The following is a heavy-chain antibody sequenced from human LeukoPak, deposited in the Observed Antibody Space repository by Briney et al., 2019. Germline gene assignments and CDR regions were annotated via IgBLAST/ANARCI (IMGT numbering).Heavy chain of an antibody. D-gene: IGHD3-10*01. CDR3: VRDSDDYYWALDF. Sequence: SQTLSLTCAISGDSVSNNIATWNWVRQSPSRGLEWLGRTYYRSRWGNDYAISVKGRITINPDTSRNQFSLQLNSVTPEDTAVYYCVRDSDDYYWALDFWGQGTLVTVSS. J-gene: IGHJ4*02. CDR2: TYYRSRWGN. CDR1: GDSVSNNIAT. V-gene: IGHV6-1*01.